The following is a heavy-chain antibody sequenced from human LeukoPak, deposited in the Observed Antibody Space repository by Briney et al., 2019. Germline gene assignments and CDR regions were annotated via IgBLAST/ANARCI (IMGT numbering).Heavy chain of an antibody. Sequence: GGSLRLSCAASGFTFSTFAMTWVRQAPGKGLEWVSGISGKGVTTHYADSVRGRFTISRDNSKNTVSLQMNSLRAEDTAVYYCAKGVFGSSASCRLYYYSYYMDVWGKGTTVTVSS. CDR3: AKGVFGSSASCRLYYYSYYMDV. CDR1: GFTFSTFA. J-gene: IGHJ6*03. V-gene: IGHV3-23*01. D-gene: IGHD2-2*01. CDR2: ISGKGVTT.